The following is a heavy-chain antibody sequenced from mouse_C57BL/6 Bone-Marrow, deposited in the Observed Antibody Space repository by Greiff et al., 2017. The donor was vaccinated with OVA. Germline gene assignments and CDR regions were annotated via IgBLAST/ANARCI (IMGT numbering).Heavy chain of an antibody. D-gene: IGHD1-1*01. Sequence: VQLKQSGPELVKPGDSVKISCKASGYSFTGYFMNWVMQSHGKSLEWIGRINPYNGDTFYNQKFKGKATLTVDKSSSTAHMELRSLTSEDSAVYYCAITTVVATGGYWGQGTTLTVSS. CDR3: AITTVVATGGY. J-gene: IGHJ2*01. V-gene: IGHV1-20*01. CDR1: GYSFTGYF. CDR2: INPYNGDT.